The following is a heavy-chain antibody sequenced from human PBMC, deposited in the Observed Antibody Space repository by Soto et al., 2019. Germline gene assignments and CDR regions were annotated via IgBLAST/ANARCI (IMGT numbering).Heavy chain of an antibody. CDR3: AKALYSDYELSTFDY. Sequence: EVQLLESGGGLEQPGNFLRLSCAASGFTFSSYGMSWVRQAPGKGLEWVSAMSGSGDRSYYTESVKGRFIISRDNSKSTLYLHISNLRAEDTAVYYCAKALYSDYELSTFDYWGQGSLVTVSS. J-gene: IGHJ4*02. V-gene: IGHV3-23*01. CDR2: MSGSGDRS. D-gene: IGHD4-17*01. CDR1: GFTFSSYG.